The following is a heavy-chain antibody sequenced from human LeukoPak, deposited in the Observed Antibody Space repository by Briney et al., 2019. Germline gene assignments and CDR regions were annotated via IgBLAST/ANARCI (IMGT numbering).Heavy chain of an antibody. Sequence: PGGSLRLSCAASGFTFSSYSMNWVRQAPGKGLEWVSSISSSSSYIYYADPVKGRFTISRDNAKNSLYLQMNSLRAEDTAVYYCARDPSTYYYDSSGYYNWFDPWGQGTLVTVSS. D-gene: IGHD3-22*01. J-gene: IGHJ5*02. V-gene: IGHV3-21*01. CDR1: GFTFSSYS. CDR3: ARDPSTYYYDSSGYYNWFDP. CDR2: ISSSSSYI.